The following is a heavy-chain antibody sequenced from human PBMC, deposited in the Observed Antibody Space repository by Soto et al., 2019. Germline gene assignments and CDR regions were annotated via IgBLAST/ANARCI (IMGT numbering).Heavy chain of an antibody. D-gene: IGHD5-12*01. CDR2: SRDKVHSHTT. V-gene: IGHV3-72*01. J-gene: IGHJ4*02. CDR1: GFTFSDHY. Sequence: EVQLAESGGGLVQPGGSLRLSCAASGFTFSDHYMDWVRQAPGKGLAWVGRSRDKVHSHTTEYAASVKGRFTISRGDSENSLYLQMTSLKTEDTAVYYCARGVVSTGYFDYWGQGTLVTVSS. CDR3: ARGVVSTGYFDY.